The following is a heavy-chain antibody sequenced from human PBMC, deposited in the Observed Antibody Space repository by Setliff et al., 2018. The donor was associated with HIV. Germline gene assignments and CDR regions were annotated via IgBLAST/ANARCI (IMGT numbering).Heavy chain of an antibody. CDR2: IYYSGGT. V-gene: IGHV4-59*11. CDR3: ARDRRWFDP. CDR1: GGSISSHY. J-gene: IGHJ5*02. Sequence: SETLSLTCSVSGGSISSHYWSWIRQPPGKGLEWIGYIYYSGGTNYNPSLKSRVTISVDTSKNQFSLKLSSVTAADTAVYYCARDRRWFDPWGQGALVTVSS.